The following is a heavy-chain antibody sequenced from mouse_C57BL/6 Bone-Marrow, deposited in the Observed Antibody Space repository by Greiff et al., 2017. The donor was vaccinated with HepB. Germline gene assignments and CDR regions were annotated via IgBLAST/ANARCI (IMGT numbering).Heavy chain of an antibody. V-gene: IGHV3-6*01. CDR3: ARVDTTVVEYFDY. J-gene: IGHJ2*01. Sequence: EVQLVESGPGLVKPSQSLSLTCSVTGYSITSGYYWNWIRQFPGNKLEWMGYISYDGSNNYNPSLKNRISITRDTSKNQFFLKLNSVTTEDTATYYCARVDTTVVEYFDYWGQGTTLTVSS. CDR2: ISYDGSN. CDR1: GYSITSGYY. D-gene: IGHD1-1*01.